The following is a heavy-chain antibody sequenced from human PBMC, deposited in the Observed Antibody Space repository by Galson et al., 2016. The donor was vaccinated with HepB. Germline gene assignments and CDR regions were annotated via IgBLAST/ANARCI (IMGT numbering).Heavy chain of an antibody. CDR1: GYTFTDYD. D-gene: IGHD3-3*01. Sequence: SVKVSCKASGYTFTDYDINWARQAPGQGLEWMGWMNPNTGNTGLAQKFQGRVTLTRNTSIRTAYMELNSMRSEDTAVYDCARNLERTGDFVKWGQETLVTVSS. V-gene: IGHV1-8*01. J-gene: IGHJ4*02. CDR2: MNPNTGNT. CDR3: ARNLERTGDFVK.